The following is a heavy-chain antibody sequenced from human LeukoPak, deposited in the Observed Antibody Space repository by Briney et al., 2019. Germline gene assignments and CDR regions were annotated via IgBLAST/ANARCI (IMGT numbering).Heavy chain of an antibody. J-gene: IGHJ3*02. CDR1: GFTFSSYG. Sequence: GGSLRLSCAASGFTFSSYGMHWVRQAPGKGLEWVAVIWYDGCNKYYADSVKGRFTISRDNSKNTLYLQMNSLRAEDTAVYYCAKGLNGYGSGSYSHLDAFDIWGQGTLVTVSS. V-gene: IGHV3-33*06. D-gene: IGHD3-10*01. CDR3: AKGLNGYGSGSYSHLDAFDI. CDR2: IWYDGCNK.